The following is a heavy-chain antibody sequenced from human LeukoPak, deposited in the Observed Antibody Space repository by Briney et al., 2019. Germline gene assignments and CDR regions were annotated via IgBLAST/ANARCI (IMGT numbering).Heavy chain of an antibody. CDR1: GGSISSYY. CDR3: AGDCPWWKDDCSNDAFDI. D-gene: IGHD2-21*01. Sequence: SDTLALPCTVSGGSISSYYWSWIRQPPGKGLEGSVYNYYGGGKNYNPSLKSRVAISVDTSKNQFSLKLSCVTAADTAVYYCAGDCPWWKDDCSNDAFDIWGQGTMVTVSS. V-gene: IGHV4-59*01. J-gene: IGHJ3*02. CDR2: NYYGGGK.